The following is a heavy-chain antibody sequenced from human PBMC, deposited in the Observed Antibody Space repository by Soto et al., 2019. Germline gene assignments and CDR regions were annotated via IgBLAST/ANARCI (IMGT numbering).Heavy chain of an antibody. CDR1: GGSISSDDYY. Sequence: PSETLSLTCTVSGGSISSDDYYWIWLRQPQGKGLEWIGYIYYSGSTYYNPFLKRRITISVDTSKNQYSLKQSYVPAAETAVYYCASQYYYHSSGFDAFDIWGQGTMVTVSS. CDR3: ASQYYYHSSGFDAFDI. J-gene: IGHJ3*02. CDR2: IYYSGST. V-gene: IGHV4-30-4*02. D-gene: IGHD3-22*01.